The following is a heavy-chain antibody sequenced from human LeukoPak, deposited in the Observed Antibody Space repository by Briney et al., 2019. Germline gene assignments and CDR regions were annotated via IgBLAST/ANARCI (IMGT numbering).Heavy chain of an antibody. V-gene: IGHV1-2*06. Sequence: WASVKVSCKASGYTFTGYYMHWVRLATGQGLEWMGRINPNSGGTNYAQKFQGRVTMTRDTSISTAYMELSRLRSDDTAVYYCARWRLVGATRVFDYWGQGTLVTVSS. D-gene: IGHD1-26*01. CDR1: GYTFTGYY. CDR3: ARWRLVGATRVFDY. CDR2: INPNSGGT. J-gene: IGHJ4*02.